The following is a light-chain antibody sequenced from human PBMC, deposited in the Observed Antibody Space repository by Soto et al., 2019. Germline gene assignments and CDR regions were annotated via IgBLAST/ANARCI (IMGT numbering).Light chain of an antibody. J-gene: IGKJ4*01. CDR3: QKYNSAPLT. Sequence: DIQITPSPSSPSASVGDKGTIPCPASLPISNYLAWYQQKPGKIPNLLIYAASTLQAGVPSRFSGSGSGTDFTLTISSLQPEDVAAYYCQKYNSAPLTFGGGTKVDIK. V-gene: IGKV1-27*01. CDR1: LPISNY. CDR2: AAS.